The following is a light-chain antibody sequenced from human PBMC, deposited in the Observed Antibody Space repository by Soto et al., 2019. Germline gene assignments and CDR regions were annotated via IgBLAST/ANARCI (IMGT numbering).Light chain of an antibody. CDR2: WAS. V-gene: IGKV4-1*01. Sequence: DIVMTQSPDSLDVSLGERATINCKSSQSILYSPNNKNYLAWYQQKPGQPPKLLIYWASTRESGVPDRFSGSGSGTDFTLTISSLQAEDVAVYYCQQYYNTPQNFGQGTKVEIK. J-gene: IGKJ1*01. CDR3: QQYYNTPQN. CDR1: QSILYSPNNKNY.